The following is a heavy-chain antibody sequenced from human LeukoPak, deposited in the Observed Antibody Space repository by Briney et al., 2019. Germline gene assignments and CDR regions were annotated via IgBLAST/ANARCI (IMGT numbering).Heavy chain of an antibody. CDR2: ISSNGGST. J-gene: IGHJ4*02. D-gene: IGHD4-17*01. CDR3: ARTGDYVVGYFDY. V-gene: IGHV3-64*01. CDR1: GFTFSSYA. Sequence: GGSLRLSCTASGFTFSSYAMHWVRQAPGKGLEYVSAISSNGGSTYYANSVKGRFTTSRDNSKNTLYLQMGSLRAEDMAVYYCARTGDYVVGYFDYWGQGTLVTVSS.